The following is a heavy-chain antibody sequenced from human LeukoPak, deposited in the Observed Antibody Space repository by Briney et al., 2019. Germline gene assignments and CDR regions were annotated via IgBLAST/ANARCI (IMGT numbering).Heavy chain of an antibody. CDR3: ARTSGYLSFWFDP. V-gene: IGHV4-34*01. CDR2: SNHRGTT. CDR1: GGSFSSYY. J-gene: IGHJ5*02. Sequence: SETLSLTCAVYGGSFSSYYYTWIRQPPGKGLEWIGESNHRGTTSYNPSLKSRVTISVDTSKNQVSLTLTSLTVADTAVYYCARTSGYLSFWFDPWGQGTLVTVSS. D-gene: IGHD6-25*01.